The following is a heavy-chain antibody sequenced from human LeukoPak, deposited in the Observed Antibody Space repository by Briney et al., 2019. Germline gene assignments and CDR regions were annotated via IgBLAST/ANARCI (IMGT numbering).Heavy chain of an antibody. D-gene: IGHD3-9*01. Sequence: PGGSLRLSCAASGFTFSSYWMSWVRQAPGKGLEWVANIKQDGSEKYYVDSVKGRFTISRDNAKNSLYLQMNSLRAEDTAVYCCAPGRRYPPGDYWGQGTLVTVSS. V-gene: IGHV3-7*01. CDR3: APGRRYPPGDY. J-gene: IGHJ4*02. CDR1: GFTFSSYW. CDR2: IKQDGSEK.